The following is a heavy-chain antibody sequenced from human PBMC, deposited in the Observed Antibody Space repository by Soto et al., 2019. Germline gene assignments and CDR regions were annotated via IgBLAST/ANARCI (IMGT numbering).Heavy chain of an antibody. CDR3: ARVSGYSYGRYFDY. Sequence: TLSLTSDVSGGSISSGGYSWSWIRQPPGKGLEWIGYIYHSGSTYYNPSLKSRVTISVDRSKNQFSLKLSSVTAADTAVYYCARVSGYSYGRYFDYWGQGTLVTVS. CDR2: IYHSGST. CDR1: GGSISSGGYS. V-gene: IGHV4-30-2*01. D-gene: IGHD5-18*01. J-gene: IGHJ4*02.